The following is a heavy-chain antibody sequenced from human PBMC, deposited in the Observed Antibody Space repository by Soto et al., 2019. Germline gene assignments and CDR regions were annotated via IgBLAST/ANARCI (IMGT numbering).Heavy chain of an antibody. CDR3: ARDQEQCQAHLYFGD. CDR2: ISHYNGNT. CDR1: GYTFTNYG. V-gene: IGHV1-18*01. J-gene: IGHJ4*01. Sequence: QVQLVQSGAEVKKPGASVKVSCKASGYTFTNYGISWVRQAPGPGIEWMGWISHYNGNTNYAQKFQGRVTMTADTSTSTGQMELRSLRSDDTAVYYCARDQEQCQAHLYFGDWGHGTLVTVSS. D-gene: IGHD6-19*01.